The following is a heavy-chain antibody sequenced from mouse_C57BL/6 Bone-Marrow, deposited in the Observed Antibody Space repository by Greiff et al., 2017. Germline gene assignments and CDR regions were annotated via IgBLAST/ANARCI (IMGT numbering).Heavy chain of an antibody. CDR1: GYTFTDYY. V-gene: IGHV1-19*01. Sequence: EVQLQQSGPVLVKPGASVKMSCKASGYTFTDYYMNWVKQSHGKSLEWIGVINPYNGGTSYNQKFKGKATLTVDKSSSTAYMELNRLTSEDSAVXYCAREGWLLWYFDVWGTGTTVTVSS. D-gene: IGHD2-3*01. CDR2: INPYNGGT. CDR3: AREGWLLWYFDV. J-gene: IGHJ1*03.